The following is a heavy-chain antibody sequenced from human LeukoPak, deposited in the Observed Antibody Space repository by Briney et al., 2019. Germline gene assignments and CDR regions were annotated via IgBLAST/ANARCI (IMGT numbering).Heavy chain of an antibody. V-gene: IGHV1-18*01. D-gene: IGHD3-3*01. J-gene: IGHJ4*02. CDR1: GYTFTSYG. Sequence: ASVKVSCKASGYTFTSYGISWVRQAPGQGLEWMGWISAYNGNTNYAQKLQGRVTMTTDTSTSTAYMELRSLRSDDTAVYYCARTLKGDFWSGYDNFDYCGQGTLVTVSS. CDR3: ARTLKGDFWSGYDNFDY. CDR2: ISAYNGNT.